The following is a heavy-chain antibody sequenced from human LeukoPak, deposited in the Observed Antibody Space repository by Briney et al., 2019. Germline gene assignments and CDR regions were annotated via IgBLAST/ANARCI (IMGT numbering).Heavy chain of an antibody. J-gene: IGHJ4*02. CDR1: GYSFTSYW. D-gene: IGHD2-2*01. Sequence: GESLKISCKGSGYSFTSYWIGWVRQMPGKGLEWMGIIYPGDSDTRYSPSLQGQVTISADKSISTAYLQWSSLKASDTAMYYCARQIGPVCSSTSCYALDYWGQGTLVTVSS. V-gene: IGHV5-51*01. CDR2: IYPGDSDT. CDR3: ARQIGPVCSSTSCYALDY.